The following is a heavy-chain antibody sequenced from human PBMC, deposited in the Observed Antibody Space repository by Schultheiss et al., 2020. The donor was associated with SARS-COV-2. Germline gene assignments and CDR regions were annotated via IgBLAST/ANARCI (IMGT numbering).Heavy chain of an antibody. J-gene: IGHJ4*01. D-gene: IGHD2-21*02. CDR2: IIPIFGTA. CDR1: GGTFSSYA. CDR3: ARATCGGDCSGIPLDY. Sequence: SVKVSCKASGGTFSSYAISWVRQAPGQGLEWMGGIIPIFGTANYAQKFQGRVTITADESTSTAYMELSSLRSEDTAVYYCARATCGGDCSGIPLDYWGHGTLVTVSS. V-gene: IGHV1-69*13.